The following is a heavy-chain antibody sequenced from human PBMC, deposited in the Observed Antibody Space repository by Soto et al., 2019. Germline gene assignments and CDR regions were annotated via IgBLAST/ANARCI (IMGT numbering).Heavy chain of an antibody. V-gene: IGHV3-7*01. Sequence: EVQLVESGGGLVQPGGSLRLSCAASGFTFSSYWMSWVRQAPGKGLEWVANIKQDGSEKYYVDSVKGRFTISRDNAKNSLYLQMNSLRAEDTAVYYCARERAGRVWVFDLWGRGTLVTVSA. J-gene: IGHJ2*01. CDR1: GFTFSSYW. CDR2: IKQDGSEK. D-gene: IGHD6-13*01. CDR3: ARERAGRVWVFDL.